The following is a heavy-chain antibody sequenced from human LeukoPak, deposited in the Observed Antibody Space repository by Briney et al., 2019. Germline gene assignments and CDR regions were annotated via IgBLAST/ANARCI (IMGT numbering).Heavy chain of an antibody. CDR2: INPSGGST. CDR3: ARDRTNADYYYYGMDV. CDR1: GYTFTSYY. V-gene: IGHV1-46*01. D-gene: IGHD2-8*01. J-gene: IGHJ6*02. Sequence: GASVKVSCKASGYTFTSYYMHWVRQAPGQGLEWMGIINPSGGSTSYAQKFQGRVTITADKSTSTAYMELSSLRSEDTAVYYCARDRTNADYYYYGMDVWGQGTTVTVSS.